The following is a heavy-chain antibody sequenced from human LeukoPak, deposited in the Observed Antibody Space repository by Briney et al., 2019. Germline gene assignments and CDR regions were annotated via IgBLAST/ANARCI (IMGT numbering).Heavy chain of an antibody. V-gene: IGHV3-66*01. J-gene: IGHJ4*02. D-gene: IGHD4-17*01. CDR2: VYSGGST. CDR1: GFTVSSQK. Sequence: TGGSLRLSCAASGFTVSSQKMTWVRQAPGKGLEWVSIVYSGGSTHYADSVKGRFTISRVHSKNTLYLQMNSLRAEDTAVYYCARDEDYGDHALGWGQGTLVTVSS. CDR3: ARDEDYGDHALG.